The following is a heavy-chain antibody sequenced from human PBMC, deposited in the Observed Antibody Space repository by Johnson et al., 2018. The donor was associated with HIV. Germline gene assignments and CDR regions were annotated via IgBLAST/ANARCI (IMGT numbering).Heavy chain of an antibody. J-gene: IGHJ3*02. D-gene: IGHD4-17*01. CDR3: ARGMTTVTNHDAFDI. V-gene: IGHV3-30*03. CDR2: ISYHGGTK. CDR1: GFSFGTYA. Sequence: QVQLVESGGGVVQPGRSLRLSCAASGFSFGTYAMHWVRQAPGKGLEWVAVISYHGGTKYSADSVKGRFSISRDNSKNTLYLQMNSLRAEDTAVYYCARGMTTVTNHDAFDIWGQGTMVTVSS.